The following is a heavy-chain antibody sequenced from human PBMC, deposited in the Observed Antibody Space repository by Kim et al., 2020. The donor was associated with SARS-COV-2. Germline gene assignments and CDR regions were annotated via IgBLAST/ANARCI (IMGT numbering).Heavy chain of an antibody. J-gene: IGHJ4*02. V-gene: IGHV3-15*01. CDR3: TSVSVADN. Sequence: GGSLRLSCAASGFNFARAWMNWVRQAPGKGLEWVGRIKSQPDGGTTDYAAPVEDRFTISRDDSKDTLYLQMYSLKTEDTAMYYCTSVSVADNWGQGTLVTVSP. CDR1: GFNFARAW. CDR2: IKSQPDGGTT.